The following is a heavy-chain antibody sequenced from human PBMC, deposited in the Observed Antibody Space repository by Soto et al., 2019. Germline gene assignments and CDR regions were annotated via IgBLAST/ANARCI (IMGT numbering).Heavy chain of an antibody. D-gene: IGHD6-19*01. CDR1: GAAISSGGYF. V-gene: IGHV4-61*08. CDR3: TREQSDDNYFDP. J-gene: IGHJ5*02. CDR2: IYYSGGT. Sequence: SETLSLTCTVPGAAISSGGYFYTWVRQPPGKGLEWLGYIYYSGGTNYNPSLKSRVTISLDKSKSQFSLRLISVTAADTAVYYCTREQSDDNYFDPWGQGTLVT.